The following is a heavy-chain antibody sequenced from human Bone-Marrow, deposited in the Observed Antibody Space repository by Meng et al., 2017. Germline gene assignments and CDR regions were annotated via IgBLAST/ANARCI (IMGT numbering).Heavy chain of an antibody. J-gene: IGHJ4*02. CDR2: INHSGST. CDR3: ARGPTTMAHDFDY. V-gene: IGHV4-34*01. CDR1: GGSFSDYY. D-gene: IGHD4-11*01. Sequence: LSCVVSGGSFSDYYWSWIRQPPGKGLEWIGEINHSGSTNYNPSLESRATISVDTSQNNLSLKLSSVTAADSAVYYCARGPTTMAHDFDYWGQGTLVTVSS.